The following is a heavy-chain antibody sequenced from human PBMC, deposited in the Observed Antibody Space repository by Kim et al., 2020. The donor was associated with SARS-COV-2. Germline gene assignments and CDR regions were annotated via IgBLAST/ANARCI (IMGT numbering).Heavy chain of an antibody. CDR2: IYTSGST. J-gene: IGHJ4*02. CDR1: GGSISSNY. CDR3: ARGSSQHGGIFDY. D-gene: IGHD1-26*01. Sequence: PSETLSLTCTVSGGSISSNYWSWIRQPAGKGLEYIGRIYTSGSTNYNPSLKSRVTMSVDTSKNQFSLNLSSVTAADTAMYYCARGSSQHGGIFDYWGQGTLVTVSS. V-gene: IGHV4-4*07.